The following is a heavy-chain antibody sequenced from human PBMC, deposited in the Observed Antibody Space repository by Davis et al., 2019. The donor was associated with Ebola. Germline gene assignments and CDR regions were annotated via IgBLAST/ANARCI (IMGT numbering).Heavy chain of an antibody. CDR3: TTPGPYGDYLGFSSH. Sequence: GESLKISCAASGFTFSGSAMHWVRQASGKGLEWVGRIRSKANSYATAYAASVKGRFTISRDDSKNTLYLQMNSLKTEDTAVYYCTTPGPYGDYLGFSSHWGQGTLVTVSS. CDR1: GFTFSGSA. D-gene: IGHD4-17*01. CDR2: IRSKANSYAT. J-gene: IGHJ4*02. V-gene: IGHV3-73*01.